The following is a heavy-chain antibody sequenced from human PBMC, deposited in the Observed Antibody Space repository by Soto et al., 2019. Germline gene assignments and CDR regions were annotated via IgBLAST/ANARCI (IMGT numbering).Heavy chain of an antibody. CDR1: GGSISSYY. CDR2: IYTSGST. Sequence: KPSETLSLTCTVSGGSISSYYWSWIRQPAGKGLEWIGRIYTSGSTNYNPSLKSRVTMSVDTSKNQFSLKLSSVTAADTAVYYCARELSWFGELLYDYWGQGTLVTVSS. CDR3: ARELSWFGELLYDY. D-gene: IGHD3-10*01. J-gene: IGHJ4*02. V-gene: IGHV4-4*07.